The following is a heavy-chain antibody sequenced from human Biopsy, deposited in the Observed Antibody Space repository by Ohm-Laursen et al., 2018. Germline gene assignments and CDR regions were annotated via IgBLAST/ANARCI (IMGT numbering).Heavy chain of an antibody. CDR2: INHSGHT. Sequence: TLSLTCIVSSASINLYYWGWIRQSPGKGLEWIGYINHSGHTNYSPSLKSRLTMSVDTSKNQFSLKLTSVTAADTAVYYCARAPPLIRGVVESWFDPWGQGILVTVSS. V-gene: IGHV4-59*01. CDR1: SASINLYY. J-gene: IGHJ5*02. D-gene: IGHD3-10*01. CDR3: ARAPPLIRGVVESWFDP.